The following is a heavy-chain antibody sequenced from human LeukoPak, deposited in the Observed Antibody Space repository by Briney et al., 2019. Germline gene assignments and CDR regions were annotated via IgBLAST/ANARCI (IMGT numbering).Heavy chain of an antibody. CDR3: ARLAAAAGTTFDY. CDR1: GFTLSSYW. Sequence: GGSLRLSCAASGFTLSSYWMNWVRQAPGKGLEWVANIKEDGSEKYYVDSVKGRFTISRDNAKNSLYLQMNSLRAEDTAVYYCARLAAAAGTTFDYWGQGTLVTVSS. D-gene: IGHD6-13*01. V-gene: IGHV3-7*03. J-gene: IGHJ4*02. CDR2: IKEDGSEK.